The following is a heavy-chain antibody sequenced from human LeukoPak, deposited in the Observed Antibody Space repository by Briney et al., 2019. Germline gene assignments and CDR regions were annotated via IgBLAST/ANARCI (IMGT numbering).Heavy chain of an antibody. V-gene: IGHV3-23*01. CDR1: GFPFSSYW. D-gene: IGHD6-13*01. J-gene: IGHJ4*03. Sequence: GGSLRLSCAASGFPFSSYWMAWVRQAPGKGLEWVSAITGSGGDTFYVDSVKGRFTISRDNSKNTLYLQMSSLRAEDTAVYYCAKSRAADTTLLFDYWGQGTTVTVSS. CDR2: ITGSGGDT. CDR3: AKSRAADTTLLFDY.